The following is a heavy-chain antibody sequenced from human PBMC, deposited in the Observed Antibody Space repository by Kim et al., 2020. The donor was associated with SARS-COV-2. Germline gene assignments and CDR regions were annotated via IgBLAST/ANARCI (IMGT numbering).Heavy chain of an antibody. D-gene: IGHD2-8*01. V-gene: IGHV3-7*03. CDR1: GFTFGSYW. CDR2: IKQDGTQQ. CDR3: ARTLTCTTESFEY. Sequence: GGSLRLSCAASGFTFGSYWMTWVRQAPGKGLEWVANIKQDGTQQYYVDSVRGRFTASRDGANMYLQMNSLRAEDTAVYYCARTLTCTTESFEYWGRGTLVTVSS. J-gene: IGHJ1*01.